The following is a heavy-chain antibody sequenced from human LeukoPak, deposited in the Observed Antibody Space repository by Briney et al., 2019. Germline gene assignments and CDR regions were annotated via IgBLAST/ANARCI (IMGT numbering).Heavy chain of an antibody. CDR2: ISSNGGST. D-gene: IGHD6-19*01. Sequence: PGGSLRLSCAASGFTFSSYAMHWVRQAPGKGLEYVSAISSNGGSTYYANSVKGRFTISRDNAKNSLYLQMNSLRAEDTAMYYCASSGWYSTPNWFDPWGQGTLVIVSS. CDR1: GFTFSSYA. V-gene: IGHV3-64*01. J-gene: IGHJ5*02. CDR3: ASSGWYSTPNWFDP.